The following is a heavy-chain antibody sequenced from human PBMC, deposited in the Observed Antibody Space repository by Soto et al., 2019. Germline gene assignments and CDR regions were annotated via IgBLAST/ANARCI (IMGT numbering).Heavy chain of an antibody. CDR3: ARGDSSSWYLY. Sequence: APMKVSCKASGYTFTRYYMHWVPQAPGQGLEWMGIINPSGGSTSYAQKFQGRVTMTRDTSTSTVYMELSSLRSEDTAVYYCARGDSSSWYLYWGQGTLVTVSS. CDR2: INPSGGST. D-gene: IGHD6-13*01. J-gene: IGHJ4*02. CDR1: GYTFTRYY. V-gene: IGHV1-46*03.